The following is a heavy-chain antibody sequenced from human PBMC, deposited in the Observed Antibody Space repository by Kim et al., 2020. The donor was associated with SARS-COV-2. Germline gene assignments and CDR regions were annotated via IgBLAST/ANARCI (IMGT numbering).Heavy chain of an antibody. CDR2: ISSSATYI. Sequence: GGSLRLSCTGSGFIFSDYYMSWIRQAPGKGLEWVSYISSSATYINYADSVKGRFIISRDDAKNSLYLQMNSLRADDTAVYYCARSGVHLVSDFDYWGRGT. CDR3: ARSGVHLVSDFDY. V-gene: IGHV3-11*06. J-gene: IGHJ4*02. D-gene: IGHD3-10*01. CDR1: GFIFSDYY.